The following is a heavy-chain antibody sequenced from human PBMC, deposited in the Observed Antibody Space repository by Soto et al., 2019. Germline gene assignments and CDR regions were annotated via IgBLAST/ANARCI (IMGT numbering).Heavy chain of an antibody. V-gene: IGHV1-8*01. CDR2: MNPNSGNT. Sequence: GASVKVSCKTSGYTFTSYDITWVRQATGQGLEWMGWMNPNSGNTGYAQKFQGRVTMTRSTSISTAYMELSSLRSEDTAVYYCARGVGYCNSTTCRKWFDPWGQGTLVTVSS. CDR1: GYTFTSYD. D-gene: IGHD2-2*01. CDR3: ARGVGYCNSTTCRKWFDP. J-gene: IGHJ5*02.